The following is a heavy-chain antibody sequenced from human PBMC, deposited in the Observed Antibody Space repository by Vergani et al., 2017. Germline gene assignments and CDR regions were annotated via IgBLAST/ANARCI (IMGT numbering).Heavy chain of an antibody. J-gene: IGHJ6*02. CDR3: AREIIYDSSDYSPSYGMDV. D-gene: IGHD3-22*01. CDR1: GTSIRSSNYY. Sequence: QLQESGPGLVKPSATLSLTCSVSGTSIRSSNYYWSWIRQPPGKGLEWIGYIYYSGSTYYNPSLKSRVTISVDTSKNQFSLKLSSVTAADTAVYYCAREIIYDSSDYSPSYGMDVWGQGTTVTVSS. CDR2: IYYSGST. V-gene: IGHV4-30-4*08.